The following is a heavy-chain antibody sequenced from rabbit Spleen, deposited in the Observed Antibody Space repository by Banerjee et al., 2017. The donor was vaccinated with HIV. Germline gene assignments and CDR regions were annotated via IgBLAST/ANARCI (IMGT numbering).Heavy chain of an antibody. CDR3: ARNYVNAFDP. D-gene: IGHD1-1*01. CDR2: IDTSNGDT. V-gene: IGHV1S40*01. Sequence: QSLEESGGDLVKPGASLTLTCTVSGFSFSSNWICWVRQAPGKGLEWIACIDTSNGDTDYANWPKGRFTISKASSTTVTLQMTSLTVADTATYFCARNYVNAFDPWGQGTLVTVS. J-gene: IGHJ2*01. CDR1: GFSFSSNW.